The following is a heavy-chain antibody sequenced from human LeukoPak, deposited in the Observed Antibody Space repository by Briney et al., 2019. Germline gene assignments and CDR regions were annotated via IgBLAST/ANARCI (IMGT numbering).Heavy chain of an antibody. CDR1: GGSFSGYY. Sequence: SETLSLTCAVYGGSFSGYYWSWIRQPPGKGLEWIGVINHSGSTNYNPSLKSRVTISVDTSKNQFSLKLSSVTAADTAVYYCARDDNYYDSSGYLDYWGQGTLVTVSS. CDR3: ARDDNYYDSSGYLDY. V-gene: IGHV4-34*01. D-gene: IGHD3-22*01. CDR2: INHSGST. J-gene: IGHJ4*02.